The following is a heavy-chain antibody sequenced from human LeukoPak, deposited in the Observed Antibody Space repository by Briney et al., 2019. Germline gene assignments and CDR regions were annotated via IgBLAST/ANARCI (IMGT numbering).Heavy chain of an antibody. V-gene: IGHV3-21*01. CDR3: ARGSYRLGYCSSTSCYGPDY. J-gene: IGHJ4*02. Sequence: GGSLRLSCAASGXTFNNYGVNWVRQAPGKGLEWVSSISSSSSYIYYADSVKGRFTISRDNAKNSLYLQMNSLRAEDTAVYYCARGSYRLGYCSSTSCYGPDYWGQGTLVTVSS. D-gene: IGHD2-2*01. CDR2: ISSSSSYI. CDR1: GXTFNNYG.